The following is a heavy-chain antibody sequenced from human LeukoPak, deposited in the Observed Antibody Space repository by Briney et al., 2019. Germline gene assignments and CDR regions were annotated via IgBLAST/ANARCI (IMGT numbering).Heavy chain of an antibody. CDR2: ISFDGSNK. CDR1: GFTFINYA. CDR3: VRGIGLSSGWYEFDY. Sequence: GGSLRLSCAASGFTFINYAMSWVRQAPGKGLEWVSLISFDGSNKYYADSVKGRFTISRDNSKNTLHLQMNSLKPEDTAVYYCVRGIGLSSGWYEFDYWGQGTLVTVSS. V-gene: IGHV3-30-3*01. D-gene: IGHD6-19*01. J-gene: IGHJ4*02.